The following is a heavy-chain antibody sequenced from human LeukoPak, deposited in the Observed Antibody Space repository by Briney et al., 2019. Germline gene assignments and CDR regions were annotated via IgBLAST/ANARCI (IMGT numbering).Heavy chain of an antibody. CDR1: GYTFTGYY. CDR2: INPNSGGT. V-gene: IGHV1-2*02. D-gene: IGHD3-10*01. Sequence: ASVKVSCKASGYTFTGYYMHWVRQAPGQGLEWMGWINPNSGGTNYAQKFQGRVTMTRDTSISTAYMELSRLRSDDTAVYYFARDQGFGSAMVRGVIIGPIDYWGQGTLVTVSS. CDR3: ARDQGFGSAMVRGVIIGPIDY. J-gene: IGHJ4*02.